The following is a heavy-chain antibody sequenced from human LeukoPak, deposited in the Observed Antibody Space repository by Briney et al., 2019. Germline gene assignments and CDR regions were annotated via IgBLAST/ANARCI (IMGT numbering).Heavy chain of an antibody. Sequence: ASVKVSCKASGYTFTGYYMHWVRQAPGQGLEWMGWINPNSGGTNYAQKLQGRVTMTTDTSTSTAYMELRSLRSDDTAVYYCARVVGESSSYFDYWGQGTLVTVSS. J-gene: IGHJ4*02. CDR1: GYTFTGYY. CDR3: ARVVGESSSYFDY. D-gene: IGHD6-13*01. V-gene: IGHV1-2*02. CDR2: INPNSGGT.